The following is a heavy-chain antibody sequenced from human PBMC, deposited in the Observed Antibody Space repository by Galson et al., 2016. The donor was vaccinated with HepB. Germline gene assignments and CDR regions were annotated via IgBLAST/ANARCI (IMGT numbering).Heavy chain of an antibody. CDR2: IYYSGSN. CDR1: GGSISSSSYY. D-gene: IGHD1-26*01. V-gene: IGHV4-39*07. J-gene: IGHJ4*02. CDR3: ARDTGIVGANSFDY. Sequence: SETLSLTCTVSGGSISSSSYYWGWIRQPPGKGLEWIGSIYYSGSNYYNPSLKSRVTISVDTSKNQFSLKLSSVTAADTAVYYCARDTGIVGANSFDYWGQGTLVTVSS.